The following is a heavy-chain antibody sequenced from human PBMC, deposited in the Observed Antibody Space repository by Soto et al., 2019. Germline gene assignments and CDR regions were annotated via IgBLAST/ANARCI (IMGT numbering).Heavy chain of an antibody. V-gene: IGHV3-23*01. J-gene: IGHJ3*02. CDR3: AKDSSGWLAVAGTDAFDI. CDR1: GFTFSSYA. Sequence: GSLRLSCAASGFTFSSYAMSWVRQAPGKGLEWVSAISGSGGSTYYADSVKGRFTISRDNSKNTLYLQMNSLRAEDTAVYYCAKDSSGWLAVAGTDAFDIWGQGTMVTVSS. D-gene: IGHD6-19*01. CDR2: ISGSGGST.